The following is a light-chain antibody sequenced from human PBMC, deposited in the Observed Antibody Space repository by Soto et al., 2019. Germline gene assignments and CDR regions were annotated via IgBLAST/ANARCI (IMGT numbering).Light chain of an antibody. J-gene: IGKJ2*01. V-gene: IGKV1-5*01. CDR2: DAS. CDR1: QTISFW. Sequence: DIQMTQSPSTLSASVGDKVTITCRASQTISFWLAWYQQKPGKAPKLLIYDASSLESGGPSRFRGSGSGTEFTLTISSLQPDDFATYYCQQYHSSPYIFGQGTKLAIQ. CDR3: QQYHSSPYI.